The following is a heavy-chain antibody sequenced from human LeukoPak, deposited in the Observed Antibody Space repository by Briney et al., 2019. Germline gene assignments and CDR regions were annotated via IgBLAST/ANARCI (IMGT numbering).Heavy chain of an antibody. Sequence: GRSLRLSCTASGFTFGDYAMSWVRPAPGKGLEWVGFIRSKAYGGTTEYAASVKGRFTISRDDSKSIAYLQMNSLKTEDTAVYYCTRDVYYYDSSVPGYWGQGTLVTVSS. V-gene: IGHV3-49*04. CDR3: TRDVYYYDSSVPGY. CDR1: GFTFGDYA. J-gene: IGHJ4*02. CDR2: IRSKAYGGTT. D-gene: IGHD3-22*01.